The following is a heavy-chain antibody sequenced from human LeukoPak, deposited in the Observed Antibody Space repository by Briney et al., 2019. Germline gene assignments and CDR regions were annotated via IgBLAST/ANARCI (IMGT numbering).Heavy chain of an antibody. CDR2: IKEDGSEE. V-gene: IGHV3-7*03. CDR1: GFQFGDFW. D-gene: IGHD6-19*01. Sequence: GGSLKLSCAASGFQFGDFWMAWVHQTPGKGLEWAADIKEDGSEEHYVDSVKGRFTISRDNAKNSLYLQMNSLRAEDTALYYCAKVTGYSSGWSDYWGQGTLVTISS. CDR3: AKVTGYSSGWSDY. J-gene: IGHJ4*02.